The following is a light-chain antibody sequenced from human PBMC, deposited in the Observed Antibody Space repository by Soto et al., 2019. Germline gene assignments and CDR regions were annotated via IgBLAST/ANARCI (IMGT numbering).Light chain of an antibody. V-gene: IGKV1-33*01. Sequence: DIQMTQSPSSLSACVANRVTITCRASQGSRNDLGWYQQKPGKAPKLLIYDASNLETGVPSRFSGSGSGTDFTFTISSLQPVDIATYYCQQYDNVPLFGGGTKVDIK. J-gene: IGKJ4*01. CDR1: QGSRND. CDR2: DAS. CDR3: QQYDNVPL.